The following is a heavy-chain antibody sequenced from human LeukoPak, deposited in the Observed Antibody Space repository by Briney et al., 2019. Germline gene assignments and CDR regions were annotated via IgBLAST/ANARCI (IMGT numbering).Heavy chain of an antibody. CDR3: TTNDIVVVVAANDYYYYMDV. J-gene: IGHJ6*03. V-gene: IGHV3-15*01. CDR2: IKSKTDGGTT. D-gene: IGHD2-15*01. Sequence: PGGSLRLSCAASGFTFSNAWMSWVRQAPGKGLEWVGRIKSKTDGGTTDYAAPVKGRFTISRDDSKNTLYLQVNSLKTEDTAVYYCTTNDIVVVVAANDYYYYMDVWGKGTTVTVSS. CDR1: GFTFSNAW.